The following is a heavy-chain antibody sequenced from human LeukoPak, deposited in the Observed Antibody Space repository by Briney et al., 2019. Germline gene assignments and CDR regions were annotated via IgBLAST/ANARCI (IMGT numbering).Heavy chain of an antibody. Sequence: PSGTLSLTCAVSGGSISSSNWWSWVRQPPGKGLEWIGEIYHSGSTNYNPSLKSRVSISVDKSKNHFSLKLSSVTAADTAVYYCAKDSSITMIVVVPSWGQGTLVTVSS. D-gene: IGHD3-22*01. CDR2: IYHSGST. V-gene: IGHV4-4*02. CDR3: AKDSSITMIVVVPS. J-gene: IGHJ4*02. CDR1: GGSISSSNW.